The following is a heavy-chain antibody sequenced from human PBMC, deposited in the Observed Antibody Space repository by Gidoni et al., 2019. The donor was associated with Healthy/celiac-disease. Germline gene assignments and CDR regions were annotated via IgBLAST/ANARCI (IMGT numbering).Heavy chain of an antibody. V-gene: IGHV2-26*01. CDR2: IFSNDEK. CDR1: GFSLSNARMG. Sequence: QVTLKESGPVLVKPTETLTLTCTVSGFSLSNARMGVSWIRQPPGKALEWLAHIFSNDEKSYSTSLKSRLTISKDTSKSQVVLTMTNMDPVDTATYYCARIGIKWPGELRVARENYYFDYWGQGTLVTVSS. J-gene: IGHJ4*02. CDR3: ARIGIKWPGELRVARENYYFDY. D-gene: IGHD1-26*01.